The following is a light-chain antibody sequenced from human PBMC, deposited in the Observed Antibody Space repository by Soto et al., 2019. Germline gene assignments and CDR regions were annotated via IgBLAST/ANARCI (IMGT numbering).Light chain of an antibody. Sequence: QSALTQPASVSGSPGQSITIACTGTSSDVGGYNYVSWFQQRPGKAPKLMISEVTNRPSGVSNRFSASKSGNTASLTISGLQSEDEATYYCSSYSSTSTLVFGAGTKLTVL. CDR3: SSYSSTSTLV. CDR2: EVT. CDR1: SSDVGGYNY. V-gene: IGLV2-14*01. J-gene: IGLJ1*01.